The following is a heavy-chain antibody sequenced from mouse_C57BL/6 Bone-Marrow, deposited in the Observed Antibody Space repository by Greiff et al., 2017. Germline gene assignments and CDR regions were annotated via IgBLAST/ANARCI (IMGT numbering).Heavy chain of an antibody. CDR1: GYTFTSYW. CDR3: ARYRYSNYFDY. V-gene: IGHV1-69*01. D-gene: IGHD2-5*01. J-gene: IGHJ2*01. CDR2: IDPSDSYT. Sequence: VQLQQPGAELVMPGASVKLSCKASGYTFTSYWMHWVKQRPGQGLEWIGEIDPSDSYTNYNQKFKGKSTLTVDKSSSTAYMQLSSLTSEDSAVYYCARYRYSNYFDYWGQGTTLTVSS.